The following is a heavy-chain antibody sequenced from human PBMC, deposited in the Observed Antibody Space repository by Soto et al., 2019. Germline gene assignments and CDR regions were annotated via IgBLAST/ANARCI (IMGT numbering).Heavy chain of an antibody. CDR2: TRNKANSYTT. J-gene: IGHJ4*02. D-gene: IGHD3-22*01. V-gene: IGHV3-72*01. CDR3: ARPPYDSSGYHPN. Sequence: EVQLVESGGGLVQPGGSLRLSCAASGFTFSDHYMDWVRQTPGKGLEWVGRTRNKANSYTTEYAASVKGRFTISRDDSKNLLYLQMNSLQTEDTAVYYCARPPYDSSGYHPNWGQGTLVTVSS. CDR1: GFTFSDHY.